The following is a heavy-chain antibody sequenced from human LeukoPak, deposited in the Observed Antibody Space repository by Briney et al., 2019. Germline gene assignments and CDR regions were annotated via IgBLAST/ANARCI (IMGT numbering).Heavy chain of an antibody. CDR2: MNPNSGNT. J-gene: IGHJ4*02. CDR1: VYTFTSCD. D-gene: IGHD6-19*01. V-gene: IGHV1-8*01. Sequence: ASVYVSRKASVYTFTSCDINWVRQATGQGLEWMRWMNPNSGNTGYGQSFQGRITMTRDISIGTAYMELSNLTSEDTAIYYCTRGSSGRRDNWGQGTLVTVSA. CDR3: TRGSSGRRDN.